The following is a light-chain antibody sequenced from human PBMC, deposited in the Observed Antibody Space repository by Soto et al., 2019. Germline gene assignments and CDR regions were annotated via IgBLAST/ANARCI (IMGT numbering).Light chain of an antibody. J-gene: IGLJ3*02. CDR2: GNV. Sequence: QSVLTQPPSVSGAPGQRVTISCTGNSSNIGAGYDVHWYQQFPGTAPKVLIYGNVHRPSGVPDRFSASRSGASASLAITGLQAEDEADYYCQSYDNSLSGSGVFGGGTKVTVL. CDR1: SSNIGAGYD. CDR3: QSYDNSLSGSGV. V-gene: IGLV1-40*01.